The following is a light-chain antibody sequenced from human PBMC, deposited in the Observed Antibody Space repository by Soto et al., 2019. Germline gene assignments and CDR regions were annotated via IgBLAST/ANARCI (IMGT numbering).Light chain of an antibody. J-gene: IGLJ2*01. CDR3: SSYTSTTTLV. V-gene: IGLV2-14*01. CDR2: EVS. CDR1: SSDVGYYNY. Sequence: QSALTQPASVSGSPGQSITIPCTGTSSDVGYYNYVSWYQQYPGKAPKLIIYEVSNRPSGVSHRFSGSKSGNTASLTISGLQAEDEADYYCSSYTSTTTLVXGGGTKXTVL.